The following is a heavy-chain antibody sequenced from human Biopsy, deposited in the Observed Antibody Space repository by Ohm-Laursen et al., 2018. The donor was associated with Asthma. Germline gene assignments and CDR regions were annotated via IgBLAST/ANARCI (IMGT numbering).Heavy chain of an antibody. D-gene: IGHD6-19*01. Sequence: SLRLSCAASVFTVSRDHMFWVRQAPGKGLEWVSVIYNGGKSQTADSVRGRFTISRDFSKNTLHLQMHSLRVEDTAVYYCARGDSSGWSHYYFDYWGQGTLVTVSS. CDR3: ARGDSSGWSHYYFDY. V-gene: IGHV3-53*05. CDR1: VFTVSRDH. J-gene: IGHJ4*02. CDR2: IYNGGKS.